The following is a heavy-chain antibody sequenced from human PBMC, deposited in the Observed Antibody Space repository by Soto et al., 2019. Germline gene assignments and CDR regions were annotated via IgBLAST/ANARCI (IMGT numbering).Heavy chain of an antibody. J-gene: IGHJ4*02. V-gene: IGHV3-33*01. CDR2: IWYDGSNK. Sequence: GGSLRLSCAAPGFTFSSYGMHWVRQAPGKGLEWVAVIWYDGSNKYYADSVKGRFTISRDNSKNTLYLQMNSLRAEDTAVYYCARDTLYYYDSSGYVDYWGQGTLVTVSS. CDR1: GFTFSSYG. CDR3: ARDTLYYYDSSGYVDY. D-gene: IGHD3-22*01.